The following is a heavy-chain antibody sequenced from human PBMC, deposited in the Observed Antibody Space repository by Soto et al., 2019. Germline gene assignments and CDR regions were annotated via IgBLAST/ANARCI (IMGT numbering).Heavy chain of an antibody. Sequence: PGGSLRLSCAASGFTFDDYAMHWVRQAPGKGLEWVSGISWNSGSIGYADSVKGRFTISRDNAKNSLYLQMNSLRAEDTALYYCSKSRASMVRGVIISGYFDYWGQGTLVTVSS. D-gene: IGHD3-10*01. CDR3: SKSRASMVRGVIISGYFDY. V-gene: IGHV3-9*01. CDR2: ISWNSGSI. J-gene: IGHJ4*02. CDR1: GFTFDDYA.